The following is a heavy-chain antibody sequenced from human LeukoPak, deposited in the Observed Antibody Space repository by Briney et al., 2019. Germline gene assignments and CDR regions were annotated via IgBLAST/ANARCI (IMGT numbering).Heavy chain of an antibody. CDR2: VYYSGTT. Sequence: SETLSLTCTVSDGSIGRYYWNWIRQPPGKALEWIGYVYYSGTTNYNPSLKSRVTISVDSSQNQFSLKLTSVTAADTAVYYCAREVAGTGYFQVWGLGTPVTVSS. D-gene: IGHD6-19*01. CDR3: AREVAGTGYFQV. V-gene: IGHV4-59*01. CDR1: DGSIGRYY. J-gene: IGHJ1*01.